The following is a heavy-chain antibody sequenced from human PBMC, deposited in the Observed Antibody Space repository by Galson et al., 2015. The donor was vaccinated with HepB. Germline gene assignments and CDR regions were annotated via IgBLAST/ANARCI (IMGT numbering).Heavy chain of an antibody. V-gene: IGHV3-48*02. CDR1: GFTLSRHS. J-gene: IGHJ3*01. D-gene: IGHD4/OR15-4a*01. Sequence: SLRLSCAASGFTLSRHSMNWVRQAPGKGLEWISYISADTSITEHADSVKGRFTISRDNAENSLYLQMNSLRDEDTAVYYCTRVGHYMVRGAFDVWGQGTVVTVSS. CDR2: ISADTSIT. CDR3: TRVGHYMVRGAFDV.